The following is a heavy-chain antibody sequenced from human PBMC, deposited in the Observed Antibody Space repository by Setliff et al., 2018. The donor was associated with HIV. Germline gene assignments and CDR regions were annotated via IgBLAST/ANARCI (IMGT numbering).Heavy chain of an antibody. CDR3: VRVWFGETTFDH. V-gene: IGHV3-74*03. J-gene: IGHJ4*02. CDR2: ISDDGNRT. Sequence: QPGGSLRLSCAASGFTFSSHWMHWVRQVPGKGLVWISRISDDGNRTTYAGFVKGRFTISRDNAKNTVYLQMNSLRAEDTAVYYCVRVWFGETTFDHWGQGTLVTVSS. D-gene: IGHD3-10*01. CDR1: GFTFSSHW.